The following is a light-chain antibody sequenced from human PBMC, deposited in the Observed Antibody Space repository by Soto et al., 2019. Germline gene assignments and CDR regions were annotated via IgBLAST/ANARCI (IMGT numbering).Light chain of an antibody. CDR3: QHYVERSPIT. Sequence: EIVMTQSPATLSVSPGERVTLSCRASQDISNNLAWYQQKPGQAPRLLIYDASNRATDIPARFSGSGSGTDFTLTISRLEPEDFALYYCQHYVERSPITFGQGTRLEIK. J-gene: IGKJ5*01. V-gene: IGKV3D-15*01. CDR2: DAS. CDR1: QDISNN.